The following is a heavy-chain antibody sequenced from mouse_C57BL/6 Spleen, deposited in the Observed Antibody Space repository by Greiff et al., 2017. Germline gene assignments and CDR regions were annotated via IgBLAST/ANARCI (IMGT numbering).Heavy chain of an antibody. Sequence: EVHLVASGGGLVQSGRSLRLSCATSGFTFSDFYMEWVRQAPGEGLEWIAASRNNADDYTNEYSGYVKGRFIVSRDTAQSILYLQMNALRAEDTAIYYWAREYGDYAMDYWGQGTSVTVSS. D-gene: IGHD1-1*01. CDR2: SRNNADDYTN. CDR3: AREYGDYAMDY. CDR1: GFTFSDFY. J-gene: IGHJ4*01. V-gene: IGHV7-1*01.